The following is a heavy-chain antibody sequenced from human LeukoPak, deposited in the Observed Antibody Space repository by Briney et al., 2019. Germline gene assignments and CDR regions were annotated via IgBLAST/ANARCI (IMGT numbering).Heavy chain of an antibody. J-gene: IGHJ4*02. D-gene: IGHD6-13*01. CDR1: GFTFNNHW. V-gene: IGHV3-7*01. Sequence: GGSLRLSCAASGFTFNNHWMNWVRQAPGKGLEWVANIYQDGSGKDYVDFVKGRFTISRDNAKNSLDLQMNSLRVEDTAVYYCARSAAGAFDYWGQGVLVTVSS. CDR2: IYQDGSGK. CDR3: ARSAAGAFDY.